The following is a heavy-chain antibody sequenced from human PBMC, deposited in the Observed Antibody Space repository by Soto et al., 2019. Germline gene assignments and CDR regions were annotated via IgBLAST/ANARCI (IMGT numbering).Heavy chain of an antibody. V-gene: IGHV4-39*01. J-gene: IGHJ5*02. CDR2: IYYSGST. Sequence: SETLSLTCTVSGASISSSSYYWGWIRQPPGKGLAWIGNIYYSGSTYSNPSLKSRLTISVDTSKNQFSLNLSSVTAADTAVYYCATRNWFDPWGQGTLVTVSS. CDR1: GASISSSSYY. CDR3: ATRNWFDP.